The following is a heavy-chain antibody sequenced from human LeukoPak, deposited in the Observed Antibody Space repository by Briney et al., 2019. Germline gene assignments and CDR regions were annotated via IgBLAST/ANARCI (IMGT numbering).Heavy chain of an antibody. J-gene: IGHJ4*02. Sequence: SGGSLRLSYAASGFTFSSYVMHWGRQAPGKGLEWVAVIWYDGSNKYYADSVKGRFTISRDNSKNTLYLQMNSLRAEDTAVYYCAKDRGYGDYGADFDYWGQGTLVTVSS. V-gene: IGHV3-33*06. CDR3: AKDRGYGDYGADFDY. CDR1: GFTFSSYV. D-gene: IGHD4-17*01. CDR2: IWYDGSNK.